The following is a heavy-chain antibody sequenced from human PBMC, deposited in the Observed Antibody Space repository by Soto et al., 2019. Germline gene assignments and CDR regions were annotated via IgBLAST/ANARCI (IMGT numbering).Heavy chain of an antibody. CDR3: ARDPPATRHGMDV. J-gene: IGHJ6*02. CDR1: GFIFSSNA. V-gene: IGHV3-53*01. CDR2: IYSGGST. Sequence: GGSLRLSCGGSGFIFSSNAMSWVRQAPGKGLGWVSVIYSGGSTYYADSVRGRFTISRDNSKNTLYLQMKSLRAEDTAVYYCARDPPATRHGMDVWGQGTTVTVSS.